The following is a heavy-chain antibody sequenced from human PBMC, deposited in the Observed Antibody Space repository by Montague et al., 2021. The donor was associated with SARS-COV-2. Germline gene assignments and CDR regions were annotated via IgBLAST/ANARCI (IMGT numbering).Heavy chain of an antibody. J-gene: IGHJ6*03. V-gene: IGHV2-5*01. CDR2: IYWNADK. Sequence: PALVKPTQTLTLTCTFSGFPLSTSGVGVGWIRQPPGKALEWLALIYWNADKRYSPSLKSRLTITKDTSKNQVVLTMTNMGPVDTATYYCAHRQAAAHAYDFWSGYFSYLVGYYCYYMDVWGKGTTVTVSS. D-gene: IGHD3-3*01. CDR1: GFPLSTSGVG. CDR3: AHRQAAAHAYDFWSGYFSYLVGYYCYYMDV.